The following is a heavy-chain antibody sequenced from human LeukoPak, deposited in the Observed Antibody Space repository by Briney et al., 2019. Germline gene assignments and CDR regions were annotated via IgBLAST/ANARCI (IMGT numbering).Heavy chain of an antibody. CDR1: GYTFTSYD. CDR3: ARALQRITIFGVVDKKNWFDP. CDR2: MNPNSGNT. V-gene: IGHV1-8*01. J-gene: IGHJ5*02. D-gene: IGHD3-3*01. Sequence: ASVKVSCKASGYTFTSYDINWVRQATGQGLEWMGWMNPNSGNTGYAQKFQGRVTMTRNTSISTAYMELSSLRPEDTAVYYCARALQRITIFGVVDKKNWFDPWGQGTLVTVSS.